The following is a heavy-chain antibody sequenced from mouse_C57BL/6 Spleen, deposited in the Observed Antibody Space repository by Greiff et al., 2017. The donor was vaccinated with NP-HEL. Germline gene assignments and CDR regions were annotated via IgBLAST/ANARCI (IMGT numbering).Heavy chain of an antibody. J-gene: IGHJ1*03. CDR2: IDPSDSYT. CDR3: ARWKGPITTVVGYFDV. V-gene: IGHV1-50*01. Sequence: QVQLQQPGAELVKPGASVKLSCKASGYTFTSYWMQWVKQRPGQGLEWIGEIDPSDSYTNYNQKFKGKATLTVDTSSSTAYMQLSSLTSEDSAVYYCARWKGPITTVVGYFDVWGTGTTVTVSS. D-gene: IGHD1-1*01. CDR1: GYTFTSYW.